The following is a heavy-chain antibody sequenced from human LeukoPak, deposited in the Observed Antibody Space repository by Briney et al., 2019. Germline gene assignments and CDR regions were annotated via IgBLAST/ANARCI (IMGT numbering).Heavy chain of an antibody. J-gene: IGHJ4*02. Sequence: GGSLRLSCAASGFTFSRNAMIWVRQAPGKGLEWVSAISGSGSDTYYADSVKGRFTISRDNSKNTVYLRMNSLRAEDTAIYYCAKDPWGSRGHFDYWGQGTLVTVSS. D-gene: IGHD7-27*01. CDR3: AKDPWGSRGHFDY. CDR2: ISGSGSDT. V-gene: IGHV3-23*01. CDR1: GFTFSRNA.